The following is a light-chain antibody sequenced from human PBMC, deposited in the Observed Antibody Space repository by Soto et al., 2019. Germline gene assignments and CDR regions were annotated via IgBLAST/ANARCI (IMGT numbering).Light chain of an antibody. CDR1: QSVNSSY. CDR3: QQYGNSPQT. V-gene: IGKV3-20*01. J-gene: IGKJ1*01. CDR2: GAS. Sequence: VLTQSPGTLSLSPGERVTLSCRASQSVNSSYLAWYQHKPGQAPRLLIYGASTRATGIPDRFSGSGSGTDFTLTIARLEPGDFAVYYCQQYGNSPQTFGQGTKVDIK.